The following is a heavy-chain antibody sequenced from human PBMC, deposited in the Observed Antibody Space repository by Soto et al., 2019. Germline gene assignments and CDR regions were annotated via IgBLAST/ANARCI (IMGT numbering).Heavy chain of an antibody. CDR2: IYYSEST. V-gene: IGHV4-31*03. J-gene: IGHJ5*02. CDR3: ARYQAIGGSSS. Sequence: QVQLQESGPGLVKPSQTLSLTCTVSVGSISSGSYYWSWIRQHPGKGLEWIGYIYYSESTYYNPSHESRVTISLDPSKHQFSLKLCSVTGADRAVYYCARYQAIGGSSSWGQGTLVTVSS. D-gene: IGHD1-26*01. CDR1: VGSISSGSYY.